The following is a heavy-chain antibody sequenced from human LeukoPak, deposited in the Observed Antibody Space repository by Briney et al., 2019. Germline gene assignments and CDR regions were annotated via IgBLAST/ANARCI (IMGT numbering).Heavy chain of an antibody. V-gene: IGHV1-46*01. D-gene: IGHD2-2*01. CDR2: INPSGGST. Sequence: ASVKVSCKASGYTFTSYYMHWVRQAPGQGLEWMGIINPSGGSTSYAQKFQGRVTMTRDTSTSTVYMELSSLRSEDTAVYYCARGPALGYCSSTSCYYYYYMDVWGKGTTVTVSS. CDR1: GYTFTSYY. J-gene: IGHJ6*03. CDR3: ARGPALGYCSSTSCYYYYYMDV.